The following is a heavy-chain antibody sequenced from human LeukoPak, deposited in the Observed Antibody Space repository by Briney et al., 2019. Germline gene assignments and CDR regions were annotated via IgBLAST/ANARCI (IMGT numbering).Heavy chain of an antibody. CDR1: GFRFTSYW. CDR3: ARRYDSSGYCLDY. Sequence: GASLKISFKGSGFRFTSYWIGWVRPMPGKGLEWMGIIYPGDSDTRYSPSFQGQVTISADKSISTAYLQWSSLKASDTAMYYCARRYDSSGYCLDYRGQGTLVTVSS. V-gene: IGHV5-51*01. CDR2: IYPGDSDT. J-gene: IGHJ4*02. D-gene: IGHD3-22*01.